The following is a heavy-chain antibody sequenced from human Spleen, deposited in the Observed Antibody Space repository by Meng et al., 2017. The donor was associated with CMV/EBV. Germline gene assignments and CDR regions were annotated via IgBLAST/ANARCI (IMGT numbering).Heavy chain of an antibody. D-gene: IGHD5-18*01. CDR2: IYHSGST. J-gene: IGHJ6*02. Sequence: SETLSLTCTVSGYSISSGYYWGWIRQPPGKGQERIGSIYHSGSTYYNPSLKSRVTISVDTSKNQFSLKLSSVTAADTAVYYCAIAASYYGMDVWGQGTTVTVSS. CDR3: AIAASYYGMDV. V-gene: IGHV4-38-2*02. CDR1: GYSISSGYY.